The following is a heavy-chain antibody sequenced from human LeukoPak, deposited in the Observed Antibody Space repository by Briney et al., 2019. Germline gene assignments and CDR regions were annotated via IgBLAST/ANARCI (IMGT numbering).Heavy chain of an antibody. CDR1: GDTFRNLA. D-gene: IGHD3-3*01. Sequence: GASVKVSCKASGDTFRNLAITWVRRAPGQGPEWMGRIIPTDDMTNYAQAFQGRVTFSADKSTTTVIMELSSLTSEDTAVYYCAREVVGGTYAIYFDLWGQGSLVTVSS. V-gene: IGHV1-69*10. J-gene: IGHJ4*02. CDR3: AREVVGGTYAIYFDL. CDR2: IIPTDDMT.